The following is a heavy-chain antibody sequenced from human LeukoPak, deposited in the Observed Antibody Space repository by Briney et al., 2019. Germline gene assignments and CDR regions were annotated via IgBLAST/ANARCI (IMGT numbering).Heavy chain of an antibody. CDR1: GGSISSSSYY. V-gene: IGHV4-39*01. J-gene: IGHJ4*02. D-gene: IGHD3-22*01. Sequence: PSETLSLTCTVSGGSISSSSYYWGWIRQPPGKGLEWIGSIYYSGSTYYNPSLKSRVTISVDTSKNQFALKLSSVTAADTAVYYCARQKLYDSSGYFDSWGQGTLVTVSS. CDR3: ARQKLYDSSGYFDS. CDR2: IYYSGST.